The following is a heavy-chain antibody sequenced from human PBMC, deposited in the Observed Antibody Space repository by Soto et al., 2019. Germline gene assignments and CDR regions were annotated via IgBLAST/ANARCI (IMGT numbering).Heavy chain of an antibody. Sequence: EVQLVESGGGLVKPGGSLRLSCAASGFTFSSYSMNWVRQAPGKGLEWVSSISSSSSYIYYPDSVKGRFTISRDNAKNSLYLQMNSLRAEDTAVYYCARGYHYYDSSGYDKWDAFDIWGQGTMVTVSS. CDR1: GFTFSSYS. V-gene: IGHV3-21*01. CDR3: ARGYHYYDSSGYDKWDAFDI. J-gene: IGHJ3*02. CDR2: ISSSSSYI. D-gene: IGHD3-22*01.